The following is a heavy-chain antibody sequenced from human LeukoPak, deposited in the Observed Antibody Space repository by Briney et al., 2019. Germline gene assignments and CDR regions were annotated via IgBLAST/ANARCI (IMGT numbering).Heavy chain of an antibody. J-gene: IGHJ3*01. Sequence: GGSLRLSCAASGFTFSHFWMHWVRHGPGKGLVWVSRISGDGSNTNYADSVKGRFTISRDNARNTLYLQMNSLRAEDPAVYYCTTPRTYYDFWSGYRFDFWGRGTMVTVS. V-gene: IGHV3-74*01. CDR3: TTPRTYYDFWSGYRFDF. CDR2: ISGDGSNT. CDR1: GFTFSHFW. D-gene: IGHD3-3*01.